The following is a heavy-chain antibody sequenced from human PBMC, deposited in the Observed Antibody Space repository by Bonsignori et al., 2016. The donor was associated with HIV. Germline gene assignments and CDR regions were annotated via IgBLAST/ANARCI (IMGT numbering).Heavy chain of an antibody. D-gene: IGHD6-19*01. CDR3: ARGQGKQWLVPQVFDI. Sequence: SETLSLTCSVSGGSISNSYWTWIRQPPGKGTGVGLGIALTVGATIYNPSLRNRVTISVDTSKNQLSLKLSSVTAADTAMYYCARGQGKQWLVPQVFDIWGLGTMVTVSS. CDR1: GGSISNSY. J-gene: IGHJ3*02. V-gene: IGHV4-59*13. CDR2: ALTVGAT.